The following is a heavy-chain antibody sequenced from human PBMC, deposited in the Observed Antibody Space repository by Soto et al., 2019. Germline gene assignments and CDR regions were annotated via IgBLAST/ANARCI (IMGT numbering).Heavy chain of an antibody. Sequence: ASVKVSCKASGYTFTSYYMHWVRQAPGQGLEWMGIINPSGGSTSYAQKFQGRVTMTRDTSTSTVYMELSSLRSEDTAVYYCARGRTSIPPTITIFGVVPDYWGQGTLVTVSS. D-gene: IGHD3-3*01. CDR3: ARGRTSIPPTITIFGVVPDY. CDR1: GYTFTSYY. CDR2: INPSGGST. V-gene: IGHV1-46*01. J-gene: IGHJ4*02.